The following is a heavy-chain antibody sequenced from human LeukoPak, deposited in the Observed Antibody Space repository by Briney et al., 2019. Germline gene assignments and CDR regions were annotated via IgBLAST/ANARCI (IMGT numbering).Heavy chain of an antibody. Sequence: GGPLRLSCAASGFTFSSYGMHWVRQAPGKGLEWVAFIRYDGSNKYYADSVKGRFTISRDNSKNTLYLQMDSLRAEDTALYYCAKDAKGSYTWFDLWGQGTLVIVSS. V-gene: IGHV3-30*02. CDR2: IRYDGSNK. CDR1: GFTFSSYG. D-gene: IGHD6-6*01. CDR3: AKDAKGSYTWFDL. J-gene: IGHJ5*02.